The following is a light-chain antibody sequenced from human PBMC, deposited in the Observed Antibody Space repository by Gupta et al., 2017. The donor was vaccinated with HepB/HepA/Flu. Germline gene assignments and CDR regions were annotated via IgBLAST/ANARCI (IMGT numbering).Light chain of an antibody. V-gene: IGLV3-1*01. J-gene: IGLJ2*01. Sequence: SYELTQPPSVSVSPGQTASITCSGDKLGDKYACLYQQKPGQSPVLVIYQYSKRPSGIPERFSGSNSGNTATLTISGTQAMDEADYYCQAWDSSLVVFGGGTKLTVL. CDR2: QYS. CDR1: KLGDKY. CDR3: QAWDSSLVV.